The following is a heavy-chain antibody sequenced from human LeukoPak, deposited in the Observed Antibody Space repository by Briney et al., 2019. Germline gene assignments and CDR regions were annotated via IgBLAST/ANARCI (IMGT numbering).Heavy chain of an antibody. CDR2: IYPGDSDT. D-gene: IGHD2-21*01. CDR1: GYSFTNYW. J-gene: IGHJ3*02. V-gene: IGHV5-51*01. Sequence: GESLKISCKGSGYSFTNYWIGWVRQMPGKGLEWMGIIYPGDSDTRYSPSFQGQVTISADKSISTAYLQWSNLKASDTAMYYCARQADHGGGEGGAFDIWGQGTMVTVSS. CDR3: ARQADHGGGEGGAFDI.